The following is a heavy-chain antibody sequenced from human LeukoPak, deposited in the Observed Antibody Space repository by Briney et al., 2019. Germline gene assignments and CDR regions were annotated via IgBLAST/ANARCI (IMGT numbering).Heavy chain of an antibody. CDR1: AFTFSNYG. D-gene: IGHD2-15*01. Sequence: PGGSLRLSCAASAFTFSNYGMSWVRQAPGKGLEWVSGISASGGSTYYADSVKGRFTISRDSSKNTLYLQINSLRAEDTAVYYCARPRGSYWYFDLWGRGTLVTVSS. J-gene: IGHJ2*01. V-gene: IGHV3-23*01. CDR3: ARPRGSYWYFDL. CDR2: ISASGGST.